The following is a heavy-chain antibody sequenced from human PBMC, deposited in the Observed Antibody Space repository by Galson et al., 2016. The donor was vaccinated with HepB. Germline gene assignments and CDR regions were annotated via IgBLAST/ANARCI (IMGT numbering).Heavy chain of an antibody. CDR2: TNSDGSST. J-gene: IGHJ4*02. CDR3: AGAASAYCAGDCSFGY. Sequence: SLRLSCAASGLTFRSYWMHWVRQAPGKGLVWVSRTNSDGSSTNNADSVKGRFTISRDNARNTLHLQMNSLRAEDTAVYYCAGAASAYCAGDCSFGYWGQGTLVTVSS. CDR1: GLTFRSYW. V-gene: IGHV3-74*01. D-gene: IGHD2-21*02.